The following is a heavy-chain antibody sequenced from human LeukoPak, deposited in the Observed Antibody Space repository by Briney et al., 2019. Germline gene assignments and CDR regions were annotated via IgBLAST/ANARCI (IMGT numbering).Heavy chain of an antibody. Sequence: GGSLRLSCGASGFTFSNYAMAWVSQVPGTGLEWVSAISGSGGSTYYADSVKGRFTISRDNSKNTLYLQMNSLRAEDTALYYCAKDRSDTSMVYNFDYWGQGTLVTVSS. V-gene: IGHV3-23*01. CDR2: ISGSGGST. J-gene: IGHJ4*02. CDR3: AKDRSDTSMVYNFDY. D-gene: IGHD5-18*01. CDR1: GFTFSNYA.